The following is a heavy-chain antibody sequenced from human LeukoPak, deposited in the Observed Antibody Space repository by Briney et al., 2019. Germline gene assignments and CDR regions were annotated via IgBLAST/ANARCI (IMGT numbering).Heavy chain of an antibody. D-gene: IGHD5-24*01. CDR3: ARERDGYNFRAFDI. Sequence: SETLSLTCTVSGGSISSYYWSWIRQPPGKGLEWIGYIYYSGSTNYNPSLTSRVTISVDTSKNQFSLKLSSVTAADTAVYYCARERDGYNFRAFDIWGQGTMVTVSS. V-gene: IGHV4-59*01. CDR2: IYYSGST. J-gene: IGHJ3*02. CDR1: GGSISSYY.